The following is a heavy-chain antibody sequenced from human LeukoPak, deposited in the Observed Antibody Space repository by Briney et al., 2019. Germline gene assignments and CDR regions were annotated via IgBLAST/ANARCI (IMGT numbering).Heavy chain of an antibody. J-gene: IGHJ4*02. CDR1: GGSASSGSYD. Sequence: PSETLSLTCTVSGGSASSGSYDWSWIRQPPGKGLEWIGYIYYSGSTNYNPSLKSRVTISVDTSKNQFSLKPSSVTAADTAVYYCAGGGATLVFDYWGQGTLVTVSS. D-gene: IGHD1-26*01. CDR2: IYYSGST. CDR3: AGGGATLVFDY. V-gene: IGHV4-61*01.